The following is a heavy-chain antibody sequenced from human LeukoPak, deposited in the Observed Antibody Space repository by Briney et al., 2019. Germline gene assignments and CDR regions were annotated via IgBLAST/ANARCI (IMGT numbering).Heavy chain of an antibody. D-gene: IGHD3-22*01. CDR2: IYSGGSR. CDR3: ASYSSLDY. CDR1: GFTVSNNY. Sequence: PGGSLRLSCAASGFTVSNNYMSWVRQAPGKGLEWVSLIYSGGSRYYADSVKGRFTISRDNSKNTLYLQMNSLRADDTAVYYCASYSSLDYWGQGALVPVSS. V-gene: IGHV3-53*01. J-gene: IGHJ4*02.